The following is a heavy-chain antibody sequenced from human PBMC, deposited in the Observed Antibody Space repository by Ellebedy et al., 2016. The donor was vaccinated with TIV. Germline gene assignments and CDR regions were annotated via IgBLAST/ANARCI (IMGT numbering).Heavy chain of an antibody. Sequence: AASVKVSCKASGYTFTSYYMHWVRQAPGQGLEWMGIINPSGGSTSYAQKFQGRVTMTEDTSTDTAYMELSSLRSEDTAVYYCATDRRGSYFSGFDYWGQGTLVTVSS. CDR3: ATDRRGSYFSGFDY. CDR2: INPSGGST. V-gene: IGHV1-46*01. D-gene: IGHD1-26*01. J-gene: IGHJ4*02. CDR1: GYTFTSYY.